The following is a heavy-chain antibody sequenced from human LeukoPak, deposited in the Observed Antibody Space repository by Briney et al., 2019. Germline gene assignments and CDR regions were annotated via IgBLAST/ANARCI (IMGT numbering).Heavy chain of an antibody. J-gene: IGHJ4*02. Sequence: RTSETLSLTCTVSGGSISSGSYDWYWIRQPAGKGLERIGHIYTSGSSNYNPSLKCRVTISVDTSKNQFSLKLTSVTAADTAVYYCTKGRGIWGQGTLVTVSS. CDR2: IYTSGSS. D-gene: IGHD3-10*01. V-gene: IGHV4-61*09. CDR3: TKGRGI. CDR1: GGSISSGSYD.